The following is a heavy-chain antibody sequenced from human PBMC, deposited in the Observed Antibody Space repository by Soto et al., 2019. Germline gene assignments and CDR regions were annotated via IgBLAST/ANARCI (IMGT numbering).Heavy chain of an antibody. J-gene: IGHJ6*02. Sequence: PSETLSLTCAVYGGSFSGYYWSWIRQPPGKGLEWIGEINHSGSTNYNPSLKSRVTISVDTSKNQFSLKLSSVTAADTAVYYCAGSIAAGRRWYYYYGMDGWGQGTRVTVSS. V-gene: IGHV4-34*01. CDR2: INHSGST. CDR3: AGSIAAGRRWYYYYGMDG. CDR1: GGSFSGYY. D-gene: IGHD6-6*01.